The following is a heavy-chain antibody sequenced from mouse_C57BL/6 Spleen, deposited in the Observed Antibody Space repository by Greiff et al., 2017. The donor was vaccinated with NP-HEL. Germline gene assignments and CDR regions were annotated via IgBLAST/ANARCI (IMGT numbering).Heavy chain of an antibody. CDR2: ISYDGSN. V-gene: IGHV3-6*01. CDR1: GYSITSGYY. D-gene: IGHD4-1*01. Sequence: DVQLQESGPGLVKPSQSLSLTCSVTGYSITSGYYWNWIRQFPGNKLEWMGYISYDGSNNYNPSLKNRISITRDTSKNQFFLKLNSVTTEDTATYYCAREANWDGDFDYWGQGTTLTVSS. J-gene: IGHJ2*01. CDR3: AREANWDGDFDY.